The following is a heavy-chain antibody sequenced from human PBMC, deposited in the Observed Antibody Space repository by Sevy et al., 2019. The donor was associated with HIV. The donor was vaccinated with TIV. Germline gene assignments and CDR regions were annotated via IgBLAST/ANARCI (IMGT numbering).Heavy chain of an antibody. CDR2: IYYSGST. J-gene: IGHJ4*02. D-gene: IGHD2-15*01. CDR3: ARGKDVFDY. Sequence: SETLSLTCTVSGGPISSYYWSWIRQPPGKGLEWIGYIYYSGSTNYNPSLKSRVTISVDTSKNQFSLKLSSVTAADTAVYYCARGKDVFDYWGQGTLVTVSS. V-gene: IGHV4-59*13. CDR1: GGPISSYY.